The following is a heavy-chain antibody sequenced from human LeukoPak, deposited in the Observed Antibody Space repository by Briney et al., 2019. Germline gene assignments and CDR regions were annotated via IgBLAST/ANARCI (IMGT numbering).Heavy chain of an antibody. CDR3: ARGGQGYDLNWFDP. Sequence: GGSLRLSCAASGFTFSSYTIHWVRQAPGRGLEWVTIISYDGSNKYYADSVKGRFTISRDNSKNTLYLQMNSLRAEDTAVYYCARGGQGYDLNWFDPWGQGTLVTVSS. D-gene: IGHD3-3*01. CDR1: GFTFSSYT. J-gene: IGHJ5*02. CDR2: ISYDGSNK. V-gene: IGHV3-30-3*01.